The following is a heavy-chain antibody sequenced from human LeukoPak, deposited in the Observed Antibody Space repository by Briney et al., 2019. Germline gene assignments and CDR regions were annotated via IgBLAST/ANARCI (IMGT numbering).Heavy chain of an antibody. Sequence: PGGSLRLSCAASGFTFSSYWMSWVRQAPGKGLEWVANIKQDGSEKYYADSVKGRFTIFRDNAKNSLYLQMNSLRAEDTAVYYCARRLGMIVVVAFDIWGQGTMVTVSS. D-gene: IGHD3-22*01. CDR1: GFTFSSYW. J-gene: IGHJ3*02. V-gene: IGHV3-7*01. CDR2: IKQDGSEK. CDR3: ARRLGMIVVVAFDI.